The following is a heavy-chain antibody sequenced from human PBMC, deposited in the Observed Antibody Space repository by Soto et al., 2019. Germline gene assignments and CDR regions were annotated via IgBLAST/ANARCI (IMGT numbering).Heavy chain of an antibody. Sequence: EVLLVESGGGLVQPGGSLRLSCAASAFTFSAHNMVWVRQAPGKGLEWVGRSRNKANNYATEYAASVKGRFTISRDDSKNSLYLQMNSLKTEDTAVYYCARDGGIAARHYYGMDVWGQGTTVTVSS. V-gene: IGHV3-72*01. D-gene: IGHD6-6*01. CDR2: SRNKANNYAT. J-gene: IGHJ6*02. CDR3: ARDGGIAARHYYGMDV. CDR1: AFTFSAHN.